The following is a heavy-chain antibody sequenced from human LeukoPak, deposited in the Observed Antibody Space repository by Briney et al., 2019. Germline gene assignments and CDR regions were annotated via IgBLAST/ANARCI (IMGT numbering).Heavy chain of an antibody. CDR3: ARTDCSGGSCPFDY. Sequence: PSETLSLTCTVSGGSISSYYWSWIRQPPGKGLEWIGYIYYSGSTNYNPSLKSRVTMSVDTSKNQFSLKLSSVTAADTVVYYCARTDCSGGSCPFDYWGQGTLVTVSS. J-gene: IGHJ4*02. CDR2: IYYSGST. CDR1: GGSISSYY. V-gene: IGHV4-59*08. D-gene: IGHD2-15*01.